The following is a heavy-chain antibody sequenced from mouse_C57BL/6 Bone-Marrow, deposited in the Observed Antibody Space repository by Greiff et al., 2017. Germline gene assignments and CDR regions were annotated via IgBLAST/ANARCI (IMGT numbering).Heavy chain of an antibody. Sequence: QVHVKQSGPELVKPGASVKISCKASGYTFTDYYINWVKQRPGQGLEWIGWIFPGSGSTYYNEKFKGKATLTVDKSSSTAYMLLSSLTSEDSAVYFCARGPYYGRALYYFDYWGQGTTLTVSS. D-gene: IGHD1-1*01. V-gene: IGHV1-75*01. CDR2: IFPGSGST. CDR3: ARGPYYGRALYYFDY. J-gene: IGHJ2*01. CDR1: GYTFTDYY.